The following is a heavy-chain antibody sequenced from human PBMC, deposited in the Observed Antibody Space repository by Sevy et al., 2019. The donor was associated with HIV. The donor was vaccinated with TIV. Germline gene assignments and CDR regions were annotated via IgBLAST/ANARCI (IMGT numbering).Heavy chain of an antibody. J-gene: IGHJ4*02. V-gene: IGHV6-1*01. CDR1: GDTVSSDSAA. D-gene: IGHD1-20*01. CDR3: ARDHNFVLDY. CDR2: TYYRSTWHK. Sequence: KQSQTLSLTCAISGDTVSSDSAAWNWIRQSPASGLEWLGRTYYRSTWHKDYATSLNSRMAITSDTSKNQFSLQLNSVTPEDTAVYYCARDHNFVLDYWGQGIVVTVSS.